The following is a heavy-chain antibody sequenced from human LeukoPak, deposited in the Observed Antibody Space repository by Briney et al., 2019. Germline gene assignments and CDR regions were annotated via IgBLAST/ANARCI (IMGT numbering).Heavy chain of an antibody. V-gene: IGHV1-8*01. Sequence: ASVKVSCKASVFTFTNYDTNLVRQATAHGLEWMGWMNSNSGNTGYTQKFQGRVAMTRDNSITTAYMELSSLRSEDTAVYYCVKESGAVFGPDYFDSWGQGTLVTVSS. J-gene: IGHJ4*02. CDR1: VFTFTNYD. CDR3: VKESGAVFGPDYFDS. CDR2: MNSNSGNT. D-gene: IGHD6-19*01.